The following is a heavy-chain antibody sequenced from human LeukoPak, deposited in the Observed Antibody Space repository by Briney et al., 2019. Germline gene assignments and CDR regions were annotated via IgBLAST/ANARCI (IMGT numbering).Heavy chain of an antibody. D-gene: IGHD1-7*01. Sequence: ASVKVSCKASGYTFTGYYMHWVRQAPGQGLEWMGRINPNSGGTNYAQKFQGRVTMTRDTSISTAYMELSRLRSDDTAVYYCATVYITGTTSYYYYMDVWGKGTTVTVSS. CDR2: INPNSGGT. CDR1: GYTFTGYY. V-gene: IGHV1-2*06. CDR3: ATVYITGTTSYYYYMDV. J-gene: IGHJ6*03.